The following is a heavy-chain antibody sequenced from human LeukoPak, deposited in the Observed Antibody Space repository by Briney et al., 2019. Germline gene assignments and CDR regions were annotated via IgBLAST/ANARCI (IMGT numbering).Heavy chain of an antibody. J-gene: IGHJ4*02. CDR1: GFTFSNYA. Sequence: QPGASLRLSCAASGFTFSNYAMSWVRQAPGKGLEWVSAILGSGGSTYYADSVKGRFTVFRDNSKSTLYLQMNSLRAEDTALYYCAKWGDYDVLTGYYVPDYWGQGTLVTVSS. CDR3: AKWGDYDVLTGYYVPDY. V-gene: IGHV3-23*01. CDR2: ILGSGGST. D-gene: IGHD3-9*01.